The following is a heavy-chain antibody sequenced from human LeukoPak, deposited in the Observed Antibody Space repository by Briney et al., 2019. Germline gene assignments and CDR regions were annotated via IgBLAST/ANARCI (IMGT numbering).Heavy chain of an antibody. CDR1: GGSISSGDYY. CDR2: IYYSGST. CDR3: ARCGWERLFGKSCWYFDL. D-gene: IGHD1-26*01. V-gene: IGHV4-30-4*01. Sequence: SETLSLTCTVSGGSISSGDYYWSWIRQPPGKGLEWIGYIYYSGSTYYNPSLKSRVTISVDTSKNQFSLKLSSVTAADTAVYYCARCGWERLFGKSCWYFDLWGRGTLVTVSS. J-gene: IGHJ2*01.